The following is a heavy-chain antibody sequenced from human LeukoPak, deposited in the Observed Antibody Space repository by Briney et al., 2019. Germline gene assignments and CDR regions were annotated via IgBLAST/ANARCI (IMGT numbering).Heavy chain of an antibody. Sequence: PGGSLRLSSAASGFTVSNTYMSWVRQAPGKGLEWVSVIYSSGGTFYSESVKGRFTISRDYSKNTLYLQMNSLRVDDTAVYYCAKDSSGPAFWGQGTLVTVSS. CDR1: GFTVSNTY. J-gene: IGHJ4*02. CDR2: IYSSGGT. D-gene: IGHD6-19*01. CDR3: AKDSSGPAF. V-gene: IGHV3-53*01.